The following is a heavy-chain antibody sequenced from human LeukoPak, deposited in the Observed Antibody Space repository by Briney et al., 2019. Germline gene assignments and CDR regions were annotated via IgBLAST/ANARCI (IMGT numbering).Heavy chain of an antibody. D-gene: IGHD4-17*01. CDR1: GGSMSSHF. Sequence: SETLSLTCSVSGGSMSSHFWTWIRQPPGKGLQWIGYVYYSGNTNYNPSLRSRASMSLDRSKNQFSLKLTSVTAADTAVYYCARAAKGDYVLFDYWGQGTQVTVSS. CDR3: ARAAKGDYVLFDY. CDR2: VYYSGNT. V-gene: IGHV4-59*11. J-gene: IGHJ4*02.